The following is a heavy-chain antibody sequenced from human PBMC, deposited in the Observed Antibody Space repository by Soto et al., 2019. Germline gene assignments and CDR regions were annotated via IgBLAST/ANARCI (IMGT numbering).Heavy chain of an antibody. V-gene: IGHV1-46*01. D-gene: IGHD2-15*01. Sequence: ASVKVSCKASGYTFTSYYMHWVRQAPGQGLEWMGIINPSGGSTSYAQKFQGRVTMARDTSTSTVYMELSSLRSEDTAVYYCARDHCSGGSCYLEIDYWGQGTLVTVSS. CDR2: INPSGGST. J-gene: IGHJ4*02. CDR3: ARDHCSGGSCYLEIDY. CDR1: GYTFTSYY.